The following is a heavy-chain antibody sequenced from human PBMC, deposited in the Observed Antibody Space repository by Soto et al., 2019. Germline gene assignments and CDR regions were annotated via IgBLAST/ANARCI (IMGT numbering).Heavy chain of an antibody. V-gene: IGHV4-31*03. CDR3: ARAVVVTAVFDY. CDR2: IYYSGST. CDR1: GGSISSGGYY. J-gene: IGHJ4*02. Sequence: TLSLTCTVSGGSISSGGYYWSWIRQHPGKGLEWIGYIYYSGSTYYNPSLKGRVTISVDTSKNQFPLKLSSVTAADTAVYYCARAVVVTAVFDYWGQGTLVTVSS. D-gene: IGHD2-21*02.